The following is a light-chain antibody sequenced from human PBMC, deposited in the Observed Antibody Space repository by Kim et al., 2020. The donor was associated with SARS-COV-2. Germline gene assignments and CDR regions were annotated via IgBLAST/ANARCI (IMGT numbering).Light chain of an antibody. V-gene: IGKV3-15*01. CDR1: QSIGSN. CDR2: GAS. Sequence: AVSPGGGATLYCWASQSIGSNFAWYQQKPGQATRLLIYGASTRATGISGRFSGSGSGTEFTLTISSLQSEDSAVYHCQQYSDWLSFGGGTKVDIK. J-gene: IGKJ4*01. CDR3: QQYSDWLS.